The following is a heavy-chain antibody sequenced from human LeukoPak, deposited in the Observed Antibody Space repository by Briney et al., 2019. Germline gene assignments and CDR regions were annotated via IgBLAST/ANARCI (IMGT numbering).Heavy chain of an antibody. V-gene: IGHV3-30-3*01. CDR2: ISYDGSNK. J-gene: IGHJ5*02. D-gene: IGHD6-6*01. Sequence: GGSLRLSCAASGFTFSSYTMHWVRQAPGKGLEWVAVISYDGSNKYYADSVKGRFTISRDNSKNTLYLQMNSLRAEDTAVYYCAKDSYSSSSLGWFDPWGQGTLVTVSP. CDR3: AKDSYSSSSLGWFDP. CDR1: GFTFSSYT.